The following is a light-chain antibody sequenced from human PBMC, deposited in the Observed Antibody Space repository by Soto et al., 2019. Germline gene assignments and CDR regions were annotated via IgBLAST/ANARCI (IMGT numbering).Light chain of an antibody. CDR1: QSVFYTSNNKNY. Sequence: DIVMTQSPDSLAVSLGERATINCKSSQSVFYTSNNKNYLAWYQQKPGQPPKLLTYWASIRESGVPDRFSGSGSGTDFTLTISSLQAEDVADYYCQQYYDTPLTFGGGTKVEI. J-gene: IGKJ4*01. CDR3: QQYYDTPLT. V-gene: IGKV4-1*01. CDR2: WAS.